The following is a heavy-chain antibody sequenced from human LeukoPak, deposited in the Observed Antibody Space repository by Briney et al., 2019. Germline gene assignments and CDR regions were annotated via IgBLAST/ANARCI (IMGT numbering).Heavy chain of an antibody. CDR1: GYTFTSYD. D-gene: IGHD5-18*01. CDR2: INPNSGNT. CDR3: ARCGYSYGDYYYYYYYMDV. V-gene: IGHV1-8*01. J-gene: IGHJ6*03. Sequence: GASVKVSCKASGYTFTSYDINWVRQATGQGLEWMGWINPNSGNTGYAQKFQGRVTMTRNTSISTAYMELSSLRSEDTAVYYCARCGYSYGDYYYYYYYMDVWGKGTTVTVSS.